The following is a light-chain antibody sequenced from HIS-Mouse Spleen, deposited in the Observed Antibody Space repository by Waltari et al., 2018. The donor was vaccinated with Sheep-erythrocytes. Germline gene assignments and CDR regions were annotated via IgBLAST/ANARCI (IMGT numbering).Light chain of an antibody. CDR2: DDS. V-gene: IGLV3-21*02. CDR3: CSYAGSYTLV. J-gene: IGLJ2*01. CDR1: NIGSKS. Sequence: SYVLTQPPSVSVAPGQTARITCGGNNIGSKSVHWYQQKPGQAPVLVVYDDSDRPSGIPERFSGSNSGNTATLTISRVEAGDEADYYCCSYAGSYTLVFGGGTKLTVL.